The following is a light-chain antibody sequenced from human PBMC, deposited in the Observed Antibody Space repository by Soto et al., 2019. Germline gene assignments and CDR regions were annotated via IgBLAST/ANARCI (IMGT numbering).Light chain of an antibody. J-gene: IGKJ1*01. CDR1: QNVSSTY. CDR2: DAS. V-gene: IGKV3-20*01. CDR3: QQYGTSPPT. Sequence: EIVLTQSPGTLSLSPGERATLSCRTSQNVSSTYLAWYQQKPGQAPRLFIYDASTRATGIPDRFSGSGSGTDFTLTISRLEPEDFAVYYCQQYGTSPPTFGQGTKVDIK.